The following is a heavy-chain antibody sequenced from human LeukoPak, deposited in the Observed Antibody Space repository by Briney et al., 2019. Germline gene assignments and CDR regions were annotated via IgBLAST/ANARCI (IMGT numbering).Heavy chain of an antibody. Sequence: GGSLRLSCAASGFTFSTYDMNWVRQAPGKGLEWVSAISGSGGSTYYADSVKGRFTISRDNSKNTLYLQMNSLRAEDTAVYYCARDYGGSSPFDYWGQGTLVTVSS. V-gene: IGHV3-23*01. J-gene: IGHJ4*02. D-gene: IGHD4-23*01. CDR1: GFTFSTYD. CDR3: ARDYGGSSPFDY. CDR2: ISGSGGST.